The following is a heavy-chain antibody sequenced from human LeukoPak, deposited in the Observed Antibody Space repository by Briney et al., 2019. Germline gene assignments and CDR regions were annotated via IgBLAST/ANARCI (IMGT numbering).Heavy chain of an antibody. CDR3: VRVTVATMGYYFDY. V-gene: IGHV4-4*07. D-gene: IGHD4-17*01. Sequence: SETLSLTCTVSGGSISGYYWSWIRQPAGKGLEWIGRIYTSGSTNYNPSLKSRVTISIDKSKNQFSLKLSSLTAADTAVYYCVRVTVATMGYYFDYWGQGTLVTASS. CDR1: GGSISGYY. CDR2: IYTSGST. J-gene: IGHJ4*02.